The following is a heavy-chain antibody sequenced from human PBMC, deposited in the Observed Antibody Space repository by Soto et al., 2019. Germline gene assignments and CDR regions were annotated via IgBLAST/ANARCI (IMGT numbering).Heavy chain of an antibody. CDR3: AREGILTGYYYPLDY. CDR1: GFTFSSYA. D-gene: IGHD3-9*01. V-gene: IGHV3-30-3*01. Sequence: PGGSLRLSCAASGFTFSSYAMHWVRQAPGKGLEWVAVISYDGSNKYYADSVKGRFTISRDNSKNTLYLQMNSLRAEDTAVYYCAREGILTGYYYPLDYWGQGTLVTVSS. CDR2: ISYDGSNK. J-gene: IGHJ4*02.